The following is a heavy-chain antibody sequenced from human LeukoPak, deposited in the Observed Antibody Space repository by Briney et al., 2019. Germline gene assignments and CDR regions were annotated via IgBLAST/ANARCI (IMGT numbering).Heavy chain of an antibody. J-gene: IGHJ6*03. D-gene: IGHD3-16*01. V-gene: IGHV3-48*03. CDR1: GFTFSSYA. CDR2: ISSSGSTI. Sequence: GGSLRLSCAASGFTFSSYAMSWVRQAPGKGLEWVSYISSSGSTIYYADSVKGRFTISRDNAKNSLYLQMNSLRAEDTAVYYCATSLRGWGTYHYMNVWGKGTTVTISS. CDR3: ATSLRGWGTYHYMNV.